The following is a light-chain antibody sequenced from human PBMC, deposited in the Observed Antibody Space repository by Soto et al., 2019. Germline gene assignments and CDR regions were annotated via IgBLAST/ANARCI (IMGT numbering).Light chain of an antibody. J-gene: IGKJ1*01. CDR3: QQYNNYPPWT. Sequence: DIQMTQSPSTLSASVGDRVTITCRASQSISSWLAWYQQKPGKAPKLLIYKASSLESGVPSRFSGSGSGTEFTLTISSLQPDDFASYYCQQYNNYPPWTFGQGTKVAIK. CDR1: QSISSW. CDR2: KAS. V-gene: IGKV1-5*03.